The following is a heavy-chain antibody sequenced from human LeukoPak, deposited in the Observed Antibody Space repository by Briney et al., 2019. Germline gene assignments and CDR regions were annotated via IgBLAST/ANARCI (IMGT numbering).Heavy chain of an antibody. D-gene: IGHD3-10*01. Sequence: AGGTLRLSRVASGFTFSSYNMNWVRQAPGRELEWVSYISSSSGTIYYADSVKGRFTISRDNAKNSLYLQMNSLRAEDTAVYYCARDGRGLGNYFDYWGQGTLVTVSS. V-gene: IGHV3-48*01. J-gene: IGHJ4*02. CDR3: ARDGRGLGNYFDY. CDR2: ISSSSGTI. CDR1: GFTFSSYN.